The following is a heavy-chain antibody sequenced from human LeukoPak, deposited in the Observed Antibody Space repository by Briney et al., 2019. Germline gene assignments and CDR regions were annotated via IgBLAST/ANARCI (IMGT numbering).Heavy chain of an antibody. CDR1: RFVFSRFW. Sequence: GGSLRLSCVASRFVFSRFWMTWVRLAPGKGLEWVATIKEDGSAKSYVDSVKGRFTISRDNAKNSLYLQLNSLRAEDTAVYYCARDYYGSGSYFDYWGQGALVTVSS. J-gene: IGHJ4*02. CDR3: ARDYYGSGSYFDY. CDR2: IKEDGSAK. V-gene: IGHV3-7*05. D-gene: IGHD3-10*01.